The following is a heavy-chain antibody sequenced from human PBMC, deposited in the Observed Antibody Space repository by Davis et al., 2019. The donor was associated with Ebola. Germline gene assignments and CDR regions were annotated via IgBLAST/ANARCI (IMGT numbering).Heavy chain of an antibody. J-gene: IGHJ6*02. V-gene: IGHV3-30*03. Sequence: GESLKISCAASGFTFSSYGMHWVRQAPGKGLEWVAVISYVGSNKYYADSVKGRFTISRDNSKNTLYLQMNSLRAEDTAVYYCARGEMATIYYYYGMDVWGQGTTVTVFS. D-gene: IGHD5-24*01. CDR3: ARGEMATIYYYYGMDV. CDR2: ISYVGSNK. CDR1: GFTFSSYG.